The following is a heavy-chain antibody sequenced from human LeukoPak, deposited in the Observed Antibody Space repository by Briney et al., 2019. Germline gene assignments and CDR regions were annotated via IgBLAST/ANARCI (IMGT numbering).Heavy chain of an antibody. V-gene: IGHV3-48*03. Sequence: GGSLRLSCAASGFTFSSFEMNWVRQAPGKGLEWVSYISSNDGTTYYADSVKGRFTISRDNAKNSLYLQMNSLRAEDTAVYYCAKDQAWLRFDYWGQGTLVTVSS. CDR3: AKDQAWLRFDY. J-gene: IGHJ4*02. CDR1: GFTFSSFE. CDR2: ISSNDGTT. D-gene: IGHD5-12*01.